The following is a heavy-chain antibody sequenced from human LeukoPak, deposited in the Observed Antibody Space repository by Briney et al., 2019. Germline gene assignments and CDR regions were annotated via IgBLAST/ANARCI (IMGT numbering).Heavy chain of an antibody. J-gene: IGHJ4*02. D-gene: IGHD5-18*01. CDR3: ARVEAVDTAMVNY. CDR1: GGSISRYY. Sequence: SETLSLTCTVSGGSISRYYWSWIRQPPGKGLEWIGYIYYSGSTNYNPSLKSRVTISVDTSKNQFSLKLTSVTAADTAVYYCARVEAVDTAMVNYWGQGTLVTVSS. V-gene: IGHV4-59*12. CDR2: IYYSGST.